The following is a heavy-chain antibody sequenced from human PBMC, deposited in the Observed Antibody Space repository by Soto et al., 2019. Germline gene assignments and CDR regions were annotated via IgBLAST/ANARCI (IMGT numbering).Heavy chain of an antibody. V-gene: IGHV4-59*08. CDR2: IDSSGGT. J-gene: IGHJ6*02. CDR3: VRQGFGRLHGLVDV. D-gene: IGHD3-10*01. Sequence: QVQLQESGPGLVKPSETLSLTCTVSDDSSSSYKWSWIRQPPGRRLEWIGYIDSSGGTSYNPSLQSGVTISVDTPTKQFSLTLSSVTAADTAVYYCVRQGFGRLHGLVDVWGQGTPFTVSS. CDR1: DDSSSSYK.